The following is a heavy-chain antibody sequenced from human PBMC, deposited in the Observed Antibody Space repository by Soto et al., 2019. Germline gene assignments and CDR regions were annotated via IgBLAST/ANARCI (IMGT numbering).Heavy chain of an antibody. V-gene: IGHV3-30*18. J-gene: IGHJ4*02. D-gene: IGHD5-18*01. Sequence: GGSLRLSCAASGFTFGYYGLHWVRQAPGKGLEWVAVISFDSSNKYYADSGRGRFTISRHNPKDTLFLQMNNLRTEDTVIYYCVQSFSCYGYSEFDHWGQGTLVTVSS. CDR2: ISFDSSNK. CDR1: GFTFGYYG. CDR3: VQSFSCYGYSEFDH.